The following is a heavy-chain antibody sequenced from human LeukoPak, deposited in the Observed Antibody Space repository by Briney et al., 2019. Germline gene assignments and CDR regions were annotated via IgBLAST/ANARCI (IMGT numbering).Heavy chain of an antibody. J-gene: IGHJ4*02. CDR1: GYTFTSYY. Sequence: ASVKVSCKASGYTFTSYYMHWVRQAPGQGLEWMGIINPSGGSTSYAQKFQGRVTMTRDMSTSTVYMELSRLRSDDTAVYYCARSSSWYGRFGYWGQGTLVTVSS. D-gene: IGHD6-13*01. CDR2: INPSGGST. V-gene: IGHV1-46*01. CDR3: ARSSSWYGRFGY.